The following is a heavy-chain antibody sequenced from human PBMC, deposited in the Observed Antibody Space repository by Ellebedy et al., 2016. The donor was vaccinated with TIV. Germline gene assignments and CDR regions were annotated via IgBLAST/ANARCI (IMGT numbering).Heavy chain of an antibody. J-gene: IGHJ1*01. CDR2: IRGDGDGT. CDR1: GFSFSTYW. Sequence: GGSLRLSCAASGFSFSTYWMHWVRQAPGKGLVWVSRIRGDGDGTSYADSVKGRFTISRDNAKNTLYLQMNSLRAEDTALYYCTRGVVVTTSYSQYWGQGTLVTVSS. D-gene: IGHD2-21*02. CDR3: TRGVVVTTSYSQY. V-gene: IGHV3-74*01.